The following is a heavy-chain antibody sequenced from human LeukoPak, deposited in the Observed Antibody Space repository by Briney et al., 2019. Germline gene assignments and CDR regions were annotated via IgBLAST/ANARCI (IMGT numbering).Heavy chain of an antibody. CDR2: ISSSGSYI. D-gene: IGHD3-9*01. V-gene: IGHV3-21*01. CDR3: ARVGGVEVLRYFDWLSRSENWFDP. J-gene: IGHJ5*02. CDR1: GFTFSSYS. Sequence: GGSLRLSCAASGFTFSSYSMNWVRQAPGKGLEWVSSISSSGSYIYYADSVKGRFTISRDNAKNSLYLQMSSLRAEDTAVYYCARVGGVEVLRYFDWLSRSENWFDPWGQGTLVTVSS.